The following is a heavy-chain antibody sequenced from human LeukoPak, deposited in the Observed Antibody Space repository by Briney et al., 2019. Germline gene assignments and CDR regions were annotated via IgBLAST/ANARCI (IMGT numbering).Heavy chain of an antibody. J-gene: IGHJ4*02. D-gene: IGHD6-19*01. CDR1: GFTFSSYA. V-gene: IGHV3-30-3*01. CDR3: ARDVPGTPGGDY. CDR2: LSYDVNNK. Sequence: GGSLRLSCAASGFTFSSYAMHWVRKAPGKGLEWVAVLSYDVNNKYYAESVKGRFTISRDNSRNTLYLQMNSLRAEDTAVYYCARDVPGTPGGDYWGQGTQVTVSS.